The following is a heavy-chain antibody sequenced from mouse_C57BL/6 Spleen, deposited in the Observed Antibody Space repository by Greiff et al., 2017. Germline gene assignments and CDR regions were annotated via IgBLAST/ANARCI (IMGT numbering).Heavy chain of an antibody. CDR2: ISYDGSN. CDR1: GYSITSGYY. CDR3: ARDSSGYVGYYAMDY. J-gene: IGHJ4*01. V-gene: IGHV3-6*01. Sequence: EVQRVESGPGLVKPSQSLSLTCSVTGYSITSGYYWHWIRQFPGNKLEWMGYISYDGSNNYNPSLKNRISITRDTSKNQFFLKLNAVTTEDTSTYYGARDSSGYVGYYAMDYWGQGTSVTVSS. D-gene: IGHD3-2*02.